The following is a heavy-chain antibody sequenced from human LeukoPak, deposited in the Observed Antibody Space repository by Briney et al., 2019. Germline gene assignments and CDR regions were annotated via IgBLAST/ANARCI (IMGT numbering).Heavy chain of an antibody. D-gene: IGHD1-26*01. J-gene: IGHJ4*02. CDR1: GYTFIGYY. CDR3: ARDKSIGWERYPPDY. V-gene: IGHV1-2*02. Sequence: ASVKVSCKASGYTFIGYYMHWVRQAPGQGLEWMGWINPNSGGTNYAQKFQGRVTMTRDTSISTAYMELSRLRSDDTAVYYCARDKSIGWERYPPDYWGQGTLVTVSS. CDR2: INPNSGGT.